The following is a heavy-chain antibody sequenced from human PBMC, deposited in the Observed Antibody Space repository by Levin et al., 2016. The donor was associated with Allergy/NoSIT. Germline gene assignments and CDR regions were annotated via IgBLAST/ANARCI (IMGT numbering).Heavy chain of an antibody. CDR1: GFTFSSYA. V-gene: IGHV3-23*01. CDR3: AKDSRVVPAAIGWRSGDY. CDR2: ISGSGGST. D-gene: IGHD2-2*01. J-gene: IGHJ4*02. Sequence: LSLTCAASGFTFSSYAMSWVRQAPGKGLEWVSAISGSGGSTYYADSVKGRFTISRDNSKNTLYLQMNSLRAEDTAVYYCAKDSRVVPAAIGWRSGDYWGQGTLVTVSS.